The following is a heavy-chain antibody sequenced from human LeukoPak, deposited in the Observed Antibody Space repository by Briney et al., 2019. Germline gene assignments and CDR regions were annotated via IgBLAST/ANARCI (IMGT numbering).Heavy chain of an antibody. V-gene: IGHV4-38-2*02. CDR3: ARRPIQLWLGEVDY. D-gene: IGHD3-10*01. Sequence: SETLSLTCTVSGYSISSGYYWGWIRQPPGKGLEWIGSIYYSGSTYYNPSLKSRVTISVDTSKNQFSLKLSSVTAADTAVYYCARRPIQLWLGEVDYWGQGTLVTVSS. CDR2: IYYSGST. J-gene: IGHJ4*02. CDR1: GYSISSGYY.